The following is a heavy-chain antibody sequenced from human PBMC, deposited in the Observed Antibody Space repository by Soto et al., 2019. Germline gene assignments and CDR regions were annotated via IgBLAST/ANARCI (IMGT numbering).Heavy chain of an antibody. CDR1: GGSFSGYY. CDR2: INHSGST. CDR3: ARHLQAYYFDY. V-gene: IGHV4-34*01. D-gene: IGHD3-3*02. Sequence: PSETLSLTCAVYGGSFSGYYWSWIRQPPGKGLEWIGEINHSGSTNYNPSLKSRVTISVDTSKNQFSLKLSSVTAADTAVYYCARHLQAYYFDYWGQRTLVIVSS. J-gene: IGHJ4*02.